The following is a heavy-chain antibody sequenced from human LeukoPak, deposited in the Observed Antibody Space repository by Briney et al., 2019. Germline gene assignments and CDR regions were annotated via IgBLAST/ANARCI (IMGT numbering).Heavy chain of an antibody. J-gene: IGHJ4*02. CDR1: CGSISSSSYY. CDR2: IYYSGST. CDR3: ARGPPEWQQLLGYYFDY. V-gene: IGHV4-39*07. Sequence: SETLSLTCTVYCGSISSSSYYWGWIRQPPGKGLEWMGSIYYSGSTYYNPSLKSRVTISVDTSKNQFSLKLSSVTAADTAVYYCARGPPEWQQLLGYYFDYWGQGTLVTLSS. D-gene: IGHD6-13*01.